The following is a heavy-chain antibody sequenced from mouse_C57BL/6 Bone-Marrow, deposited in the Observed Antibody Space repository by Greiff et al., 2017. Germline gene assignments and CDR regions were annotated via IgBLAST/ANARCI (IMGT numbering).Heavy chain of an antibody. CDR3: ARYDWDFWYFDV. D-gene: IGHD4-1*01. CDR2: IRNKANGYTT. V-gene: IGHV7-3*01. Sequence: DVKLVESGGGLVQPGGSLSLSCAASGFTFTDYYMSWVRQPPGKALEWLGFIRNKANGYTTEYSASVKGRFTISRDNSQSILYLQMNALRAEDSATDDCARYDWDFWYFDVWGTGTTVTVSS. J-gene: IGHJ1*03. CDR1: GFTFTDYY.